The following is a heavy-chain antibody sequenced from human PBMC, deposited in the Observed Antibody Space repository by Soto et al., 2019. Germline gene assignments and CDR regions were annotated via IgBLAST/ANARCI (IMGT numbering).Heavy chain of an antibody. V-gene: IGHV6-1*01. J-gene: IGHJ6*03. CDR1: GDSVSSNSAG. CDR2: TYYKSKWFN. CDR3: ARGSWADVSGHYYMDV. Sequence: QVQLQLSGPGLMKPSQTLSLTCAISGDSVSSNSAGWNWVRQTPSRGLEWLGRTYYKSKWFNNYAVSVKSRITINPDTSQNQFSLQLDSVTPEDTAVYYCARGSWADVSGHYYMDVWGKGTTVTVSS. D-gene: IGHD5-12*01.